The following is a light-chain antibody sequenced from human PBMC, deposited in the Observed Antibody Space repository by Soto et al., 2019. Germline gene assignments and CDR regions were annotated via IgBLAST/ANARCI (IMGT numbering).Light chain of an antibody. CDR3: QQVISYPPG. Sequence: DIQLTQSPSFLSASVGDRVTITCRASQGISTFLAWYQQRPGKAPKLLIYAASTLQSGVPSRFSGSGSGKEFTSTISSLQPEDFTNSCCQQVISYPPGFGPGTKVDIK. CDR1: QGISTF. J-gene: IGKJ3*01. CDR2: AAS. V-gene: IGKV1-9*01.